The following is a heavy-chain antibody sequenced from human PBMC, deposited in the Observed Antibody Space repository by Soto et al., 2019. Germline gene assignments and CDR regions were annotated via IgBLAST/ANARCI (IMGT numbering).Heavy chain of an antibody. J-gene: IGHJ4*02. Sequence: PSETLSLTCAVSGGSISSSNWLSWVRQPPGKGLEWIGEIYHSGSTNYNPSLKSRVTISVDKSKNQFSLKLSSVTAADTAVYYCAREERNYDILTGYSSSGYFDYWGQGTLVTVSS. CDR3: AREERNYDILTGYSSSGYFDY. CDR2: IYHSGST. V-gene: IGHV4-4*02. CDR1: GGSISSSNW. D-gene: IGHD3-9*01.